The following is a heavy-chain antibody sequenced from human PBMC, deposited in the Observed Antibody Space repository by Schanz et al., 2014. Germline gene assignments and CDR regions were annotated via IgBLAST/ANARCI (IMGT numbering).Heavy chain of an antibody. V-gene: IGHV3-21*01. D-gene: IGHD3-9*01. CDR3: ARDSRPSDDCLAAYYSIDY. Sequence: EVQLVESGGGLVKPGGSLRLSCEASEFTFSSYKMNWVRQAPGKGLEWVSSISSSVSYIHYADSVKGRFISSRDNAKTTLDQKMNSLRAEDAAVYYCARDSRPSDDCLAAYYSIDYWGQGTLVTVSS. J-gene: IGHJ4*02. CDR1: EFTFSSYK. CDR2: ISSSVSYI.